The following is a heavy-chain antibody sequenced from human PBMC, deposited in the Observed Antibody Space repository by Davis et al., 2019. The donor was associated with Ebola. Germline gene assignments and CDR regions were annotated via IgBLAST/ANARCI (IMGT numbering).Heavy chain of an antibody. CDR2: IKQDGSEK. CDR1: GFTFSNYW. J-gene: IGHJ4*02. Sequence: GESLKISCAASGFTFSNYWMSWVRQAPGKGLEWVANIKQDGSEKYYVDSVKGRFTISRDNAKNSLYLQMNSLRAEDTAVYYCAIKSTFFDYWGQGTRVTVSS. V-gene: IGHV3-7*03. D-gene: IGHD3-16*01. CDR3: AIKSTFFDY.